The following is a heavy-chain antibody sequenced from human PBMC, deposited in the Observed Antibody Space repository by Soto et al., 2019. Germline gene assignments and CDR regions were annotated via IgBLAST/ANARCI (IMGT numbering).Heavy chain of an antibody. D-gene: IGHD2-15*01. CDR1: GGTFSSYA. V-gene: IGHV1-69*12. Sequence: QVQLVQSGAEVKKPGSSVKVSCKASGGTFSSYAISWVRQAPGQGLEWMGGIIPIFGTASYAQKVQVRDTITADESTSTGDMELSSLRSEDTAVYYCARGSRDCSGGSCYFLPGIDYWGQGTLVTVSS. J-gene: IGHJ4*02. CDR2: IIPIFGTA. CDR3: ARGSRDCSGGSCYFLPGIDY.